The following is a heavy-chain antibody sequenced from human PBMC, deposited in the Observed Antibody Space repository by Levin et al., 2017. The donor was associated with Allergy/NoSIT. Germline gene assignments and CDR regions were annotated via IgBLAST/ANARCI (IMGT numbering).Heavy chain of an antibody. CDR1: GFTFSDYW. D-gene: IGHD6-6*01. CDR3: ARTVGAAPSDY. J-gene: IGHJ4*02. V-gene: IGHV3-7*01. CDR2: IKGDGSEK. Sequence: GESLKISCAASGFTFSDYWMTWVRQAPGKGPEWVANIKGDGSEKYYADSVTGRFTISRDNAQNSLFLQMDYLRGDDSGIYYCARTVGAAPSDYWGQGTLVTVSS.